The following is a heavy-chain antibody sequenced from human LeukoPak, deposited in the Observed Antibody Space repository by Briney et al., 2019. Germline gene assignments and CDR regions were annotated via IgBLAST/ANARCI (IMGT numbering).Heavy chain of an antibody. J-gene: IGHJ4*02. Sequence: GGSLRLSCAASAFTFSSYSMSWVRQAPGKGLEWVSGISGSGGSTYYADSVKGRITISRDNSKNTLYLQMNSLRAEDTAIYYCAKGGDCSSTSCYLDYWGQGTLVTVSS. V-gene: IGHV3-23*01. CDR3: AKGGDCSSTSCYLDY. D-gene: IGHD2-2*01. CDR2: ISGSGGST. CDR1: AFTFSSYS.